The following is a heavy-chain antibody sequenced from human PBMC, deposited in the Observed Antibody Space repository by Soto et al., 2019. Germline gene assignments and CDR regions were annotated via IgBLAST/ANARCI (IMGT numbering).Heavy chain of an antibody. J-gene: IGHJ6*02. V-gene: IGHV1-69*13. CDR1: GYTFTSYG. D-gene: IGHD3-10*01. CDR2: IIPIFGTA. Sequence: GASVKVSCKASGYTFTSYGISWVRQAPGQGLEWMGGIIPIFGTANYAQKFQGRVTITADESTSTAYMELSSLRSEDTAVYYCATAMATYYYYGMDVWGQGTTVTVSS. CDR3: ATAMATYYYYGMDV.